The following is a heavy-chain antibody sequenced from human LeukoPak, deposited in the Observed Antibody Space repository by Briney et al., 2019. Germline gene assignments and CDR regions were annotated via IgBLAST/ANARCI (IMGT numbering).Heavy chain of an antibody. D-gene: IGHD6-25*01. CDR2: IYYSGST. Sequence: PSETLSLTCTVSGGSISSYYWSWIRQPPGKGLEWIGYIYYSGSTNYNPSLKSRVTISVDTSKNQFSLKLSSVTAADTAVYYCARRGGGFWYFDLWGRGTLVTVSS. J-gene: IGHJ2*01. CDR3: ARRGGGFWYFDL. CDR1: GGSISSYY. V-gene: IGHV4-59*08.